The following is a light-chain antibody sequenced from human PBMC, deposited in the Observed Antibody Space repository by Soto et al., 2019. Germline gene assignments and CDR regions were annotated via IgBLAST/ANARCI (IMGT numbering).Light chain of an antibody. J-gene: IGLJ2*01. V-gene: IGLV2-14*01. Sequence: QSALTQPASVSGSPGQSITIACTGTSSDVGGYNYVSWYQQHPGKAPKLMIYEVSNRPSGVSNRFSGSKSANTASLTISGLQPEDEADYYGSSYTSTSTMVFGGGTKLTVL. CDR1: SSDVGGYNY. CDR3: SSYTSTSTMV. CDR2: EVS.